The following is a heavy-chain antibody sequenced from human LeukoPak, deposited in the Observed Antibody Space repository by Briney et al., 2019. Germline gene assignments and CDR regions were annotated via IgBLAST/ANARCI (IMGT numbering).Heavy chain of an antibody. Sequence: SETLSLTCTVSGGSISSYYWSWIRQPAGKGLEWIGRIYTSGSTNYNPSLKSRVTMSVDTSKNQFSLKLSSVTAADTAVYYCASPGYDSSGYYYVRGFDYWGQGTLVTVSS. CDR2: IYTSGST. J-gene: IGHJ4*02. CDR1: GGSISSYY. CDR3: ASPGYDSSGYYYVRGFDY. D-gene: IGHD3-22*01. V-gene: IGHV4-4*07.